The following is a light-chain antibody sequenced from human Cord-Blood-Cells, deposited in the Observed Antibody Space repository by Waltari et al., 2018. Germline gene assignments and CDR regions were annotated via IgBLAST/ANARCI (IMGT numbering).Light chain of an antibody. CDR2: EAS. V-gene: IGLV2-8*01. CDR1: TSDTGDYNN. J-gene: IGLJ2*01. Sequence: QSALTQPPSASASPGQSVPISCTGTTSDTGDYNNVSCYQQHPGKAPQLMIYEASKRPAGVPDRFSGSKSGNTASLTVSGLQAEDEADYYCSSYAGSNNWVFGGGTKLTV. CDR3: SSYAGSNNWV.